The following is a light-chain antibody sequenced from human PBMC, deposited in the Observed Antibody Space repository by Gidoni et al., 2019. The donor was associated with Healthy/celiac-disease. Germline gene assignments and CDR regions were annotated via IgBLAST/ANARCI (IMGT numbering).Light chain of an antibody. CDR3: QQYGSSPT. V-gene: IGKV3-20*01. J-gene: IGKJ1*01. Sequence: EIVLTPSPVPLSLSPGESATLSCRASQSVSSRYLAWYQPKPGQAPRLLNYGASSRATGIPDRFSGSGSGTDFTLTISRLEPEDFAVYYCQQYGSSPTFGQGTKVEIK. CDR2: GAS. CDR1: QSVSSRY.